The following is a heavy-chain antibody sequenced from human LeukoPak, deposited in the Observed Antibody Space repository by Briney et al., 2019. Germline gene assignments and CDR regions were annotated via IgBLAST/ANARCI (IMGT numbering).Heavy chain of an antibody. CDR1: GFIFSRYG. D-gene: IGHD6-13*01. CDR2: ISDSGGST. V-gene: IGHV3-23*01. J-gene: IGHJ4*02. CDR3: AKAGAGICSFAN. Sequence: GGSLRLSCAASGFIFSRYGMSWVRQAPGKGLEWVSAISDSGGSTYYADSVKGRITISRDNSMSTLSLQMNSLRAEDTAVYYCAKAGAGICSFANGGQEPWVTVSS.